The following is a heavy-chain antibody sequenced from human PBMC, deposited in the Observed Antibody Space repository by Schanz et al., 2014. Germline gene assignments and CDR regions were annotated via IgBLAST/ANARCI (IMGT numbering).Heavy chain of an antibody. CDR1: GYTFTDYG. CDR3: ARGPSQGYSYGHNIGAYYYGMDV. J-gene: IGHJ6*02. D-gene: IGHD5-18*01. V-gene: IGHV1-69*10. CDR2: IIPVLAIA. Sequence: QVQVVQSGAEVKKPGASVKVSCKASGYTFTDYGVIWVRQAPGQGLEWMGWIIPVLAIADYAQKFQGRVTITADKSTSTASMELSSLRSEDTAVYYCARGPSQGYSYGHNIGAYYYGMDVWGQGTTVTVSS.